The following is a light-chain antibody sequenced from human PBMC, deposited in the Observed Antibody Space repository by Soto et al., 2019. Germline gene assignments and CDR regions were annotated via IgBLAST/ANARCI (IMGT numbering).Light chain of an antibody. CDR3: QHYYNWPRT. Sequence: IVMTQSPATLSVSPWERATLSCRASQSVSNNYLAWYQQKPGQAPRLLIYGASNRATGIPDRFSGSGSGTEFTLTISSLQSEDFAVYYCQHYYNWPRTFGQGTKVDIK. CDR2: GAS. J-gene: IGKJ1*01. V-gene: IGKV3D-15*01. CDR1: QSVSNN.